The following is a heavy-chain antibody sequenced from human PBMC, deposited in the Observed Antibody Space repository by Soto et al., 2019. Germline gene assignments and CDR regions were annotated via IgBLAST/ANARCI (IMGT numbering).Heavy chain of an antibody. V-gene: IGHV4-31*03. J-gene: IGHJ5*02. CDR1: GGSISSGGYY. D-gene: IGHD2-15*01. Sequence: SETLSLTCTVSGGSISSGGYYWSWIRQHPGKGLEWIGYIYYSGSTYYNPSLKSRVTISVDTSKNQFSLKLSSVTAADTAVYYCAREYCSGGSCYSKSRREFDPWGQGTLVTVSS. CDR3: AREYCSGGSCYSKSRREFDP. CDR2: IYYSGST.